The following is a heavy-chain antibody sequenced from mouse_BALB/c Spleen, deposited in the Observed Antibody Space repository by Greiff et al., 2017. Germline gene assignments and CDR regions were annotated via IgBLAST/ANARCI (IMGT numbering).Heavy chain of an antibody. CDR3: ARANGNYQSFDY. Sequence: VQLQQSGPGLVKPSQSLSLTCTVTGYSITSDYAWNWIRQFPGNKLEWMGYISYSGSTSYNPSLKSRISITRDTSKNQFFLQLNSVTTEDTATYYCARANGNYQSFDYWGQGTTLTVSS. D-gene: IGHD2-1*01. CDR2: ISYSGST. J-gene: IGHJ2*01. V-gene: IGHV3-2*02. CDR1: GYSITSDYA.